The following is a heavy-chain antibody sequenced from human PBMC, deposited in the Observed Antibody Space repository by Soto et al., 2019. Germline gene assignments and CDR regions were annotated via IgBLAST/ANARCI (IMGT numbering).Heavy chain of an antibody. CDR3: ARERIVGVVVAATPEVRYYGMDV. CDR1: GGSISSGGYY. J-gene: IGHJ6*02. Sequence: QVQLQKSGPGLVKPSQTLPLTCTVSGGSISSGGYYWSWIRQHPGKGLEWIGYIYYSGSTYYNPSLKSRVTISVDTSKNQFSLKLSSVTAADTAVYYCARERIVGVVVAATPEVRYYGMDVWGQGTTVTVSS. D-gene: IGHD2-15*01. V-gene: IGHV4-31*03. CDR2: IYYSGST.